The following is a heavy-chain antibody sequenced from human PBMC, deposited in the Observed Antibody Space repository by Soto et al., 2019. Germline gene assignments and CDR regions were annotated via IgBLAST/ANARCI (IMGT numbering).Heavy chain of an antibody. Sequence: SETLSLTCAVYGGSFSGYYWSWIRQPPGKGLEWIGEINHSGSTNYNPSLKSRVTISVDTSKNQFSLKLSSVTAADTAVYYCAGSSWFDPWGQGTLVTVSS. CDR2: INHSGST. V-gene: IGHV4-34*01. CDR1: GGSFSGYY. J-gene: IGHJ5*02. CDR3: AGSSWFDP.